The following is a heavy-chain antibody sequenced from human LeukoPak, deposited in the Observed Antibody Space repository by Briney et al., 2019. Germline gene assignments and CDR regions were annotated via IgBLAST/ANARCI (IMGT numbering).Heavy chain of an antibody. CDR1: GGSISSYY. CDR2: IYYSGST. J-gene: IGHJ4*02. D-gene: IGHD5-24*01. Sequence: SETLSLTCTVSGGSISSYYWSWIRQPPGKGLEWIGYIYYSGSTNYNPSLKSRVTISVDTSKNQFSLKLSSVIAADTAVYYCARDKRGRDYFDYWGQGTLVTVSS. V-gene: IGHV4-59*01. CDR3: ARDKRGRDYFDY.